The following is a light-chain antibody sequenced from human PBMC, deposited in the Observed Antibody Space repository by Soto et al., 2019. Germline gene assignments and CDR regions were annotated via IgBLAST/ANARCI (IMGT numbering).Light chain of an antibody. CDR1: SSDVGGYDY. V-gene: IGLV2-14*01. Sequence: QSVVTQPASVSGSPGQSITISCTGTSSDVGGYDYVSWYQQYPGKAPRLIIYEVSSRPSGVSNRFSGSKSGNTASLTISGLRTEDEGDYFCSSFTGTSALSLFGGGTKLTVL. CDR3: SSFTGTSALSL. CDR2: EVS. J-gene: IGLJ2*01.